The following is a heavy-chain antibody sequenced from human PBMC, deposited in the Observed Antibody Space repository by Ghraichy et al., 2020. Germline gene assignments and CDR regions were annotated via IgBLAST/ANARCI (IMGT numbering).Heavy chain of an antibody. D-gene: IGHD2-21*01. V-gene: IGHV1-58*01. CDR1: GFPFVSSA. CDR3: AAGVSTGAYHYSAMDV. Sequence: SVKVSCKASGFPFVSSAVHWVRQTRGQSLEWIGWIGVGSGNTFYKERFEERVTITRDTSTAAAYMELTSLRSEDTAVYYCAAGVSTGAYHYSAMDVWGQGTTVTVSS. CDR2: IGVGSGNT. J-gene: IGHJ6*02.